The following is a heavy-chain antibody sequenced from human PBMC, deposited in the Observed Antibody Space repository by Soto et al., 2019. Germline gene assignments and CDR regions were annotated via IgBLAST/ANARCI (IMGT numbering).Heavy chain of an antibody. Sequence: LRLSCAASGFIFRSYGMHWVRQAPGKGLEWVAVIWYDGSNTYYADPVKGRFTISRDNSKNTLFLQMNSLRAEDTAVYYCASSAAWGRGTLVTVSS. CDR2: IWYDGSNT. J-gene: IGHJ5*02. D-gene: IGHD6-19*01. CDR3: ASSAA. CDR1: GFIFRSYG. V-gene: IGHV3-33*01.